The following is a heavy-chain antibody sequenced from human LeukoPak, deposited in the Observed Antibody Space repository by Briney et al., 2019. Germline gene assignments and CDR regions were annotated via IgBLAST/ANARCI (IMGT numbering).Heavy chain of an antibody. CDR2: ISAYNGNT. D-gene: IGHD6-13*01. CDR1: GYTFTSYG. J-gene: IGHJ4*02. Sequence: ASVKVSCKASGYTFTSYGISWVRQAPGQGLEWMGWISAYNGNTNYAQKLQGRVTMTTDTSTSTAYMELSSLRSEDTAVYYCARDIGHKNSGSSCDYWGQGTLVTVSS. CDR3: ARDIGHKNSGSSCDY. V-gene: IGHV1-18*01.